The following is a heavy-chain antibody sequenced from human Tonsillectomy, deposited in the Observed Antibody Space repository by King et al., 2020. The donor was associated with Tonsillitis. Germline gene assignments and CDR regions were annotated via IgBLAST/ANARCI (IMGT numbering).Heavy chain of an antibody. V-gene: IGHV1-46*01. CDR2: INPSGYST. CDR3: ARETSGSYRAFDV. D-gene: IGHD1-26*01. Sequence: QLVQSGAGVKKPGASVEISCKASGYAFSTYYMHWVRQAPGQGLEWMGIINPSGYSTTYAQKFQGRITMTRDTTTSTVHMELRSLRSEDTAVYYCARETSGSYRAFDVWGQGTMVTVSS. J-gene: IGHJ3*01. CDR1: GYAFSTYY.